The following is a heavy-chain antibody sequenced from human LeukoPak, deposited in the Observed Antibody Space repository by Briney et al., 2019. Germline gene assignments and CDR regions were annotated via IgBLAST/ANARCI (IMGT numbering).Heavy chain of an antibody. CDR3: AKDGSGWPQHDY. Sequence: GSLRLSCAASGFTFSSYAMSWVRQAPGKGLEWVSAISGSGGSTYYADSVKGRFTISRDNSKNTLYLQMNSLRAEDTAVYYCAKDGSGWPQHDYWGQGTLVTVSS. J-gene: IGHJ4*02. CDR1: GFTFSSYA. V-gene: IGHV3-23*01. D-gene: IGHD6-19*01. CDR2: ISGSGGST.